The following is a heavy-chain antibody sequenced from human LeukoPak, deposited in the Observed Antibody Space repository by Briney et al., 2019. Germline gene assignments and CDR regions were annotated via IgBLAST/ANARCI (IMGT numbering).Heavy chain of an antibody. CDR3: AKHRFGKPPSDY. V-gene: IGHV4-59*08. CDR2: VYSSGHT. D-gene: IGHD3-16*01. CDR1: VYSISTYY. Sequence: PSETLSLTCSVSVYSISTYYWSWLRQPQGKGPEWMGFVYSSGHTNYNPSLKSRVAISLDTPKKQVSLELSSVTAADTAVYYCAKHRFGKPPSDYWGQGSLATVAS. J-gene: IGHJ4*01.